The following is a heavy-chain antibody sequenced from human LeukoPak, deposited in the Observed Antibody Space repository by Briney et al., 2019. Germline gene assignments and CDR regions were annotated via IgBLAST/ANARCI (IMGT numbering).Heavy chain of an antibody. V-gene: IGHV1-18*01. D-gene: IGHD6-6*01. J-gene: IGHJ6*02. CDR2: ISAYNGNT. Sequence: ASVKVSCKASGYTFTSYGISWMRQAPGQGLEWMGWISAYNGNTNYAQKLQGRVTMTTDTSTSTAYMELRSLRSDDTAVYYCARDRSSIAARRTSWYYYYGMDVWGQGTTVTVSS. CDR1: GYTFTSYG. CDR3: ARDRSSIAARRTSWYYYYGMDV.